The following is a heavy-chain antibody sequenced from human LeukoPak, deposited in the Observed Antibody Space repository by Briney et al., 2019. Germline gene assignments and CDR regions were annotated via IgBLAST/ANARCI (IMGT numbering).Heavy chain of an antibody. V-gene: IGHV4-30-2*01. CDR1: GGSISSGGYY. D-gene: IGHD6-13*01. CDR3: ARVPPSIAAAGHTTHYYYYYMDV. CDR2: IYHSGST. J-gene: IGHJ6*03. Sequence: SETLSLTCTVSGGSISSGGYYWSWIRQPPGKGLEWIGYIYHSGSTYYNPSLKSRVTISVDRSKNQFSLKLSSVTAADTAVYYCARVPPSIAAAGHTTHYYYYYMDVWGKGTTVTVSS.